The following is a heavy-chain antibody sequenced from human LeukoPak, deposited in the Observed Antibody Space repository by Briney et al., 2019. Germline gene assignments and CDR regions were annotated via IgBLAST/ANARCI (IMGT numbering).Heavy chain of an antibody. D-gene: IGHD4-23*01. J-gene: IGHJ4*02. CDR1: GGSISSYY. Sequence: PSETLSLTCTVSGGSISSYYWSWIRQPPGKGLEWIGYIYYSGSTNYNPSLKSRVTISVDTSKNQFSLKLSSVTAADTAVYYCARVSGGGNIDYWGQGTLVTVSS. CDR3: ARVSGGGNIDY. V-gene: IGHV4-59*01. CDR2: IYYSGST.